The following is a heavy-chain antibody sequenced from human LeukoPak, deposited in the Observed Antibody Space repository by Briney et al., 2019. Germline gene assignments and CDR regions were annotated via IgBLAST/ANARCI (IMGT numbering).Heavy chain of an antibody. Sequence: GSLRLSCAASGFTFSSYWMHWVRQAPGKGLVWVSRINSDGSSTSYADSVKGRFTISRDNAKNTLYLQMNSLRAEDTAVYYCAREYGDYFNRNWFDPWGQGTLVTVSS. CDR3: AREYGDYFNRNWFDP. D-gene: IGHD4-17*01. V-gene: IGHV3-74*01. CDR2: INSDGSST. CDR1: GFTFSSYW. J-gene: IGHJ5*02.